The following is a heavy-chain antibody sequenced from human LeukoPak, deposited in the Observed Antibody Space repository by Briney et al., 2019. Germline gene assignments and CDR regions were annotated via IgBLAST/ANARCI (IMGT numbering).Heavy chain of an antibody. Sequence: PSETLSLTCAVSGGSISRSNYFWGWIRQPQGQGLEWDVSIYDSGSTYYNPSLKSRITISVDTSKYQFSLKLRSVTAADTAVYYCARRGIRSGNNAFDTWGQGTMVTVSS. J-gene: IGHJ3*02. V-gene: IGHV4-39*01. CDR2: IYDSGST. CDR3: ARRGIRSGNNAFDT. CDR1: GGSISRSNYF. D-gene: IGHD3-10*01.